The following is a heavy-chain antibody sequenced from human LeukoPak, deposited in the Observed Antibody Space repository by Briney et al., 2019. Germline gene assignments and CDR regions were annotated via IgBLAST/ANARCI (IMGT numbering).Heavy chain of an antibody. CDR1: GYTFTNYG. Sequence: ASVKVSCKASGYTFTNYGISWVRQAPGQGLEWMGWISGYNGHTNYAQKLQGRVTMTTDTSTSTAYMELRSLRSDDTAVYYCARSPITMIGNYYYYYYMDVWGKGTTVTISS. CDR2: ISGYNGHT. D-gene: IGHD3-22*01. CDR3: ARSPITMIGNYYYYYYMDV. J-gene: IGHJ6*03. V-gene: IGHV1-18*01.